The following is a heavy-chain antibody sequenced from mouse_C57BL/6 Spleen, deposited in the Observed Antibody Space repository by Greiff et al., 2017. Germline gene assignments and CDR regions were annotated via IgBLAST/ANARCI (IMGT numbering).Heavy chain of an antibody. D-gene: IGHD2-2*01. Sequence: VQLQQSGAELVRPGASVKLSCTASGFNIKDYYMHWVKQRPEQGLEWIGRIDPEDGDTEYAPKFQGKVTMTADTSSNTAYLQISSLTSEETAVYYCTLYYGYDDGGYYFDYWGQGTTLTVSS. CDR1: GFNIKDYY. CDR3: TLYYGYDDGGYYFDY. CDR2: IDPEDGDT. J-gene: IGHJ2*01. V-gene: IGHV14-1*01.